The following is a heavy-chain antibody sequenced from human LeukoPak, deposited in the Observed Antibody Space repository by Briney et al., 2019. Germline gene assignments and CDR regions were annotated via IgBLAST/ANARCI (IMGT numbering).Heavy chain of an antibody. CDR3: ARDRGRGYSYGSDAFDI. Sequence: PSETLSLTCTVSGGSISSGGYYWSWIRQHPGKGLEWIGYIYYSGSTYYNPSLKSRVTISVDTSKNQFSLKLSSVTAADTAVYYCARDRGRGYSYGSDAFDIWGQGTMVTVSS. D-gene: IGHD5-18*01. CDR2: IYYSGST. V-gene: IGHV4-31*03. J-gene: IGHJ3*02. CDR1: GGSISSGGYY.